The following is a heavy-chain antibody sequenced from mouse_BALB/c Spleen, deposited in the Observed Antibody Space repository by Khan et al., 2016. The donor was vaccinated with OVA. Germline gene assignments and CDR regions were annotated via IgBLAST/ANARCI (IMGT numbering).Heavy chain of an antibody. V-gene: IGHV1-80*01. Sequence: QVQLQQSGAELVRPGSSVKISCKASGYAFSSYWMNWVKQRPGQGLEWIGQIYPGDGDTNDNGQFKGKATLTADKSSSTAYMQLSSLTSKDSAVYLWARAYGYWYFEVWGAGTTVTVSS. D-gene: IGHD1-1*01. CDR3: ARAYGYWYFEV. CDR2: IYPGDGDT. J-gene: IGHJ1*01. CDR1: GYAFSSYW.